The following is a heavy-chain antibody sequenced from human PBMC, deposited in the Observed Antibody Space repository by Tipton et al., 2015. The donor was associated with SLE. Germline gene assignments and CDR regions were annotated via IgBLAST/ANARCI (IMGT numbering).Heavy chain of an antibody. CDR3: ARDTYYAFDY. Sequence: TLSLTCAVYGGSFSGYYWSWIRQSPGKGLEWIGEVNHSGSTNYNPSLKSRVTISVDTSKNQFSLKLSSVTAADTAVYYCARDTYYAFDYWGQGRLVTVSS. V-gene: IGHV4-34*01. CDR1: GGSFSGYY. CDR2: VNHSGST. D-gene: IGHD3-10*01. J-gene: IGHJ4*02.